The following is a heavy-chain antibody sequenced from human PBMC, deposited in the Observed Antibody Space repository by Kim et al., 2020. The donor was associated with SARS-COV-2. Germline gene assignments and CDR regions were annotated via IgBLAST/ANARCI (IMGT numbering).Heavy chain of an antibody. J-gene: IGHJ4*02. Sequence: GGSLRLSCAASGFIVSNNYMSWVRQTPGKGLEWVSMIYSDGTTHYADSVRGRFAISRDKSKNTLYLQMNSLGGEDTAIYYCARWVREMYYEDWGQGTLVTVSS. CDR3: ARWVREMYYED. CDR2: IYSDGTT. D-gene: IGHD3-16*01. CDR1: GFIVSNNY. V-gene: IGHV3-53*01.